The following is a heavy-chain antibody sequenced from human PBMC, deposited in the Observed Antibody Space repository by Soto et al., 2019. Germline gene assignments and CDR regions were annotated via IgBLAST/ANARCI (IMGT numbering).Heavy chain of an antibody. V-gene: IGHV4-59*01. D-gene: IGHD3-10*01. CDR2: IYYSGGT. Sequence: SETLSLTCTVSGGSISSYYWSWIRQPPGKGLEWIGYIYYSGGTNYNPSLKSRVTISVDTSKNQFSLRLSSVTAADTAMYYCAGSRTRGVIIDYWGQRTLVTV. CDR3: AGSRTRGVIIDY. J-gene: IGHJ4*02. CDR1: GGSISSYY.